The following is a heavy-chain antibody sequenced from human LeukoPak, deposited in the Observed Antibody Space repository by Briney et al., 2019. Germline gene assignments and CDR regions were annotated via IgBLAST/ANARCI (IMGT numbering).Heavy chain of an antibody. V-gene: IGHV6-1*01. Sequence: SQTLSLTCAISGDSFSSTNTAWNWLRQSPSRGLEWLGRTYYRSKWYTDYAVSVNSRITINPDTSKNQFSLQLNSLTPEDTAVYYCARGWGFDFWGQGTLVTVSS. J-gene: IGHJ4*02. CDR1: GDSFSSTNTA. CDR2: TYYRSKWYT. D-gene: IGHD7-27*01. CDR3: ARGWGFDF.